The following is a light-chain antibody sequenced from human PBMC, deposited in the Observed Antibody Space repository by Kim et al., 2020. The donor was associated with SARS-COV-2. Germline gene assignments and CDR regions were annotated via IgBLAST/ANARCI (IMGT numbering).Light chain of an antibody. J-gene: IGLJ2*01. CDR1: NLGSRY. CDR2: QDV. CDR3: QAWDSITEVV. V-gene: IGLV3-1*01. Sequence: PGQTATITCSGDNLGSRYVSWYQQRPGQSPVLVIYQDVKRPSGIPERFSGSNSGNTATLTISGAQAMDEADYYCQAWDSITEVVFGGGTKLTVL.